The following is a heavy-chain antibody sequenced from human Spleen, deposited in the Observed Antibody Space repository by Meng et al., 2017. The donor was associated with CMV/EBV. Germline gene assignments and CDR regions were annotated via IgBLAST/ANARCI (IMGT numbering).Heavy chain of an antibody. CDR3: ARSPLYSDDPLYFET. Sequence: SVKVSCKASGWTFTYRYLHWVRQAPGQALEWMGWITPYNGNTDYARKFRGRVTITRDNSINPIYMEMRSLGSDDTAMYYCARSPLYSDDPLYFETWGQGTLVTVSS. J-gene: IGHJ4*02. CDR1: GWTFTYRY. V-gene: IGHV1-45*01. D-gene: IGHD3-22*01. CDR2: ITPYNGNT.